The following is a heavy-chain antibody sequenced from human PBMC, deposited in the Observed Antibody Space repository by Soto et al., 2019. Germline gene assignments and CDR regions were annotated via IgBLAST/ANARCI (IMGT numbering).Heavy chain of an antibody. J-gene: IGHJ5*02. D-gene: IGHD5-12*01. CDR2: IKPDNGDT. CDR3: ATSYDSGFDP. Sequence: QLPLVQSGAEVERPGASVRVSCKAYGYPFSKYGISWIRQAPGQGLEWMGWIKPDNGDTNYAQKFQGRVTMTTDTYSNTAYMELRSLRSDDTAVYYCATSYDSGFDPWGQGTLVSVSS. CDR1: GYPFSKYG. V-gene: IGHV1-18*04.